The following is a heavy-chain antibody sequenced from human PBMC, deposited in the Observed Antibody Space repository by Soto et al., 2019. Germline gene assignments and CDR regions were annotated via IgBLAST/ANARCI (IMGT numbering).Heavy chain of an antibody. V-gene: IGHV1-69*12. D-gene: IGHD5-12*01. Sequence: QVQLVQSGAEVKKPGSSVKVSCKASGGTFSSYAISWVRQDPGQGLEWMGGIIPIFGTANYAQKFQGRVTITADESTSTAYMELSSLRSEDTAVYYYARGDIVATITDYYYYGMDVWGQGTTVTVSS. CDR3: ARGDIVATITDYYYYGMDV. J-gene: IGHJ6*02. CDR1: GGTFSSYA. CDR2: IIPIFGTA.